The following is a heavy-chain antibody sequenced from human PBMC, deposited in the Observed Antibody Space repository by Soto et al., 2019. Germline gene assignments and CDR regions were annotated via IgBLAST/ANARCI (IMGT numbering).Heavy chain of an antibody. J-gene: IGHJ6*02. V-gene: IGHV1-69*01. CDR1: RVAFSKFI. CDR3: AKVRYSSPMGYYYGMDV. Sequence: QAQLEQSGGEVKKPGSSVKVSCKASRVAFSKFIVTWVRQAPGLGLEWVGGIIPIFGTANYAQKFQGRVTITADESTSTSYMELNNLRSEDTAVYYCAKVRYSSPMGYYYGMDVWGQGTTLTVSS. CDR2: IIPIFGTA. D-gene: IGHD6-19*01.